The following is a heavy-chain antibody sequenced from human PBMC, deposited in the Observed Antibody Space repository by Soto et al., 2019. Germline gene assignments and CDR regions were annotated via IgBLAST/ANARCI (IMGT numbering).Heavy chain of an antibody. Sequence: TSETLSLTCSVSRAFINSGGFYYSWIRQPPGKGLEWLGYIFHSGSTLYNPSLRGRLTLSADTSRNQLSLYLTSVTAADTAVYYCVRGGIAGHWFDPWGQGILVTVS. D-gene: IGHD2-15*01. CDR3: VRGGIAGHWFDP. J-gene: IGHJ5*02. CDR1: RAFINSGGFY. CDR2: IFHSGST. V-gene: IGHV4-31*03.